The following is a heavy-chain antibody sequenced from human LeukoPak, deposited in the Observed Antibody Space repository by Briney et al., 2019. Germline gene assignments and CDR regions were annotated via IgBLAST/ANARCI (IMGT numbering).Heavy chain of an antibody. CDR2: IFYSGRT. CDR1: GSSISSSTYY. J-gene: IGHJ4*02. V-gene: IGHV4-39*07. D-gene: IGHD3-22*01. Sequence: SETLSLTCTVSGSSISSSTYYWGWIRQPPGKGLEWIGSIFYSGRTYYNPSLKSRVTISVDTSKNQFSLKLSSVTAADTAVYYCARGKGIYYYDSSGYYRLPYFDYWGQGTLVTVSS. CDR3: ARGKGIYYYDSSGYYRLPYFDY.